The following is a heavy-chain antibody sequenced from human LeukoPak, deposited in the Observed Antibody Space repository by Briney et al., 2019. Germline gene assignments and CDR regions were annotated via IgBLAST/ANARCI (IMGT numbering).Heavy chain of an antibody. Sequence: GASVKVSCKASGYTFTSYGISWVRQAPGQGLEWMGIINPSGGSTSYAQKFQGRVTMTRDTSTSTVYMELSSLRSEDTAVYYCAREGINDYGDSSGYGMDVWGQGTTVTVSS. D-gene: IGHD4-17*01. CDR3: AREGINDYGDSSGYGMDV. V-gene: IGHV1-46*01. CDR1: GYTFTSYG. CDR2: INPSGGST. J-gene: IGHJ6*02.